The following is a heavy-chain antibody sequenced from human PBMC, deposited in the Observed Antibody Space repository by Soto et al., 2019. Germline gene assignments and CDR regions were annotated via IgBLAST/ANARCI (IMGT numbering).Heavy chain of an antibody. CDR2: ISGSGGST. J-gene: IGHJ4*02. D-gene: IGHD3-10*01. V-gene: IGHV3-23*01. Sequence: EVQLLESGGGLVQPGGSLRLSCAASGFTFSSYAMSWVRQAPGKGLEWVSAISGSGGSTYYADSVKGRFTISGDNSKNTLYLQMNSLRAEDTAVYYCAKGGGLGELLSTFHDWGQGTLVTVSS. CDR1: GFTFSSYA. CDR3: AKGGGLGELLSTFHD.